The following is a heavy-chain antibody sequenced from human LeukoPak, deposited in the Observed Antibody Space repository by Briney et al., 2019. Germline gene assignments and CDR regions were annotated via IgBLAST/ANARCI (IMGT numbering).Heavy chain of an antibody. Sequence: WGSLRLSCEASGFTFSTFAMIWVRQPPGKGLEWVSSIFPSGGEIHYADSVRGRFTISRDNSKSTLSLQMNSLSAENTAIYYCATYRQVLLPFESWGQGTLVTVSS. CDR1: GFTFSTFA. J-gene: IGHJ4*02. CDR3: ATYRQVLLPFES. CDR2: IFPSGGEI. D-gene: IGHD2/OR15-2a*01. V-gene: IGHV3-23*01.